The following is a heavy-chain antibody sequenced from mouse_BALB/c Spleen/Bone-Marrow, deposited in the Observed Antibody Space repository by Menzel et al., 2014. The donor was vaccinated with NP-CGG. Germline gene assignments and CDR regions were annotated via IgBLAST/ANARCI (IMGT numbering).Heavy chain of an antibody. CDR1: GYTFTDYY. V-gene: IGHV1-19*01. CDR3: ATGTDY. D-gene: IGHD4-1*01. J-gene: IGHJ4*01. CDR2: VNPYNGGT. Sequence: EVQLQESGPELVKPGASVKMSCKASGYTFTDYYMDWVKQSHGESFEWIGRVNPYNGGTSYNQKFKGKATLTVDKSSSTAYMELNSLTSEDSAAYYCATGTDYWGQGTSVTVSS.